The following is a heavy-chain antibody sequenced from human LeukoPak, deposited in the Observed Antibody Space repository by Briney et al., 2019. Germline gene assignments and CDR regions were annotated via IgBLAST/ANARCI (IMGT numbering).Heavy chain of an antibody. Sequence: ASVNVSCKASGYTFTSYGISWVRQAPGQGLEWMGWISAYNGNTNYAQKLQGRVTMTTDTSTSTAYMELRSLRSDDTAVYYCARSMWYVWFGELLSGNYYYYGMDVWGQGTTVTVSS. D-gene: IGHD3-10*01. CDR2: ISAYNGNT. CDR1: GYTFTSYG. J-gene: IGHJ6*02. CDR3: ARSMWYVWFGELLSGNYYYYGMDV. V-gene: IGHV1-18*01.